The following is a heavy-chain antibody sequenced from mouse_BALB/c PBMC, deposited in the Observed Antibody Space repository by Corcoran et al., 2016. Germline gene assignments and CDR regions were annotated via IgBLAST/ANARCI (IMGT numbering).Heavy chain of an antibody. V-gene: IGHV3-6*02. Sequence: DVQLQESGPGLVKPSQSLSLTCSVTGYSITSGYYWNWIRQFPGNKLEWMGYISYDGSNNYNPSLKNRISITRDTSKNQFFLKLNSVTTEDTATYYCARDYYGSSYFDYWGQGTLVTVSA. J-gene: IGHJ3*01. CDR1: GYSITSGYY. CDR2: ISYDGSN. D-gene: IGHD1-1*01. CDR3: ARDYYGSSYFDY.